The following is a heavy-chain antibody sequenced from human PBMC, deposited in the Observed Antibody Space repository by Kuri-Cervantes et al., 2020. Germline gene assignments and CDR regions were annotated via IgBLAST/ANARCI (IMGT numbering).Heavy chain of an antibody. D-gene: IGHD3-9*01. V-gene: IGHV1-2*02. J-gene: IGHJ2*01. CDR2: INPNSGGT. Sequence: ASVKVSCKASGYIFTAYYIHWVRQAPGQGLEWMGWINPNSGGTNYGQNFQGRVTMTRDTSISTTYMELSSLRSDDTAVYYCARESTHYDILTGYYRNWYFDLWGRGTLVTVSS. CDR3: ARESTHYDILTGYYRNWYFDL. CDR1: GYIFTAYY.